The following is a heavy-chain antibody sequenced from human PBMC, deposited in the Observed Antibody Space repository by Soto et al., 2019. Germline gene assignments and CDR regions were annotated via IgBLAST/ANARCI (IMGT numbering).Heavy chain of an antibody. D-gene: IGHD2-21*01. Sequence: ASVKVSCKASGYTFTIYYMHWVRQAPGQGLEWMGIINPSGGSTSYAQKFQGRVTMTRDTSTSTVYMELSSLRSEDTAIYYCAKDSHWAIISPTHDYWGQGTLVTVSS. CDR2: INPSGGST. CDR1: GYTFTIYY. CDR3: AKDSHWAIISPTHDY. V-gene: IGHV1-46*01. J-gene: IGHJ4*02.